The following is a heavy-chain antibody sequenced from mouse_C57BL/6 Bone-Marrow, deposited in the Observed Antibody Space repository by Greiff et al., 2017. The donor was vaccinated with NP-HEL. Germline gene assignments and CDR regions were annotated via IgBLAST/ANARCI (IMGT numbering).Heavy chain of an antibody. D-gene: IGHD2-5*01. CDR2: IDPNSGGT. CDR3: ARKGPSNPAWFGY. CDR1: GYTFTSYW. V-gene: IGHV1-72*01. Sequence: VQLQQPGAELVKPGASVKLSCKASGYTFTSYWMHWVKQRPGRGLEWIGRIDPNSGGTKYNEKFKSKATLTVDKPSSTAYMQLSSLTSEDSAVDYCARKGPSNPAWFGYWGQGTLVTVSA. J-gene: IGHJ3*01.